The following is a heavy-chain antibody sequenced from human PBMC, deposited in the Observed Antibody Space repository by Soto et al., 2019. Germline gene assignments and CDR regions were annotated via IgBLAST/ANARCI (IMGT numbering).Heavy chain of an antibody. D-gene: IGHD5-18*01. CDR1: GGSFSGYY. CDR3: ARRGYSYGLDY. J-gene: IGHJ4*02. V-gene: IGHV4-34*01. Sequence: QVQLQQWGAGLLKPSETLSLTCAVYGGSFSGYYWSWIRQPPGKGLEWIGEINHSGSTNYNPSLKSRVNIAVDTSKNQFSLKLSSVTAADTAVYYCARRGYSYGLDYWGQGTLVTVSS. CDR2: INHSGST.